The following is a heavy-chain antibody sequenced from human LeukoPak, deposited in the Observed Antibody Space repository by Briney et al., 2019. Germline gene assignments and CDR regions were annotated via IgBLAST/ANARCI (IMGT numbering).Heavy chain of an antibody. D-gene: IGHD4/OR15-4a*01. CDR3: ASTARVPDS. CDR1: GDSMSRHC. J-gene: IGHJ4*02. CDR2: IFYSGIT. V-gene: IGHV4-59*11. Sequence: PSETLSLTCTVAGDSMSRHCWSWIRHPPGKGLEYIGYIFYSGITTSNPSPKSRFTMSLATSRNQSSLNRTSVPAADTAVYYCASTARVPDSWGQGTLVSVSS.